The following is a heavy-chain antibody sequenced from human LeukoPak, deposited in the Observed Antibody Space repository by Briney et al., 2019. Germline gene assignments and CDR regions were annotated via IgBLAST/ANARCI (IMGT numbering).Heavy chain of an antibody. D-gene: IGHD3-22*01. CDR2: INKNGGST. Sequence: GGSLRLSCAASGFTFSSYAMHWVRQAPGKELEYVSAINKNGGSTYYADSVKGRFTISRDNSNNTLYLQMGFVRAEDMAVYYCVRTDYYDSSGYYDDFDFWGQGTLVTVSS. CDR3: VRTDYYDSSGYYDDFDF. CDR1: GFTFSSYA. J-gene: IGHJ4*02. V-gene: IGHV3-64*02.